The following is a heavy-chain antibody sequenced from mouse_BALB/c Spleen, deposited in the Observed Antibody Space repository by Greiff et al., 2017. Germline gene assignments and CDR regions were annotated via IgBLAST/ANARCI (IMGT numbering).Heavy chain of an antibody. V-gene: IGHV14-3*02. D-gene: IGHD2-3*01. J-gene: IGHJ1*01. CDR2: IDPANGNT. Sequence: VQLQQSGAELVKPGASVKLSCTASGFNIKDTYMHWVKQRPEQGLEWIGRIDPANGNTKYDPKFQGKATITADTSSNTAYLQLSSLTSEDTAVYYCARYDGYYVYFEVWGAGTTVTVSS. CDR1: GFNIKDTY. CDR3: ARYDGYYVYFEV.